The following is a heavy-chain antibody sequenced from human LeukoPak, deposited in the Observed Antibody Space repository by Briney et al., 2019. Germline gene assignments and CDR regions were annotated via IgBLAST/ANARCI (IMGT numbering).Heavy chain of an antibody. D-gene: IGHD1-7*01. CDR1: GGSFSGYY. V-gene: IGHV4-34*01. J-gene: IGHJ5*02. Sequence: PSETLSLTCAVYGGSFSGYYWSWIRQPPGKGLEWIGEINHSGSTNYNPSLKSRVTISVDTSKNQFSLKLSSVTAADTAVYYCARGLTETGRGWFDPWGQGTLVTVSS. CDR3: ARGLTETGRGWFDP. CDR2: INHSGST.